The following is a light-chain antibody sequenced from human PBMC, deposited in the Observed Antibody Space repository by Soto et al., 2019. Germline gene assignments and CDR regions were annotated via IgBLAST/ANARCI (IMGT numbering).Light chain of an antibody. Sequence: DVQMTQSPSSVSASVGDRVTITCRASQDIRSWLTWSQQKPGQAPKLLIYAASTLQNGVPSRLSGSGSGTAYSVTISGLQPEDFVTYYCRQTNGFPHTFGQGTRVDIK. V-gene: IGKV1-12*01. CDR3: RQTNGFPHT. J-gene: IGKJ2*01. CDR2: AAS. CDR1: QDIRSW.